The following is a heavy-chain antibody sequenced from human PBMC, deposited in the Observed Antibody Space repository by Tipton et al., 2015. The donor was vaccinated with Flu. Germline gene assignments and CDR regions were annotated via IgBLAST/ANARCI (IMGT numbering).Heavy chain of an antibody. D-gene: IGHD3-22*01. CDR3: ASTYDSSGYCFCY. CDR1: GYTFTSYY. Sequence: QLVQSGAEVKKPGASVKVSCRASGYTFTSYYMHWVRQAPGQGLEWMGIINPSGGSTSYAQKFQGRVTMTRDTSTSTAYMELSSLGSEDPAVYYCASTYDSSGYCFCYWGPGTLVPVSS. V-gene: IGHV1-46*01. CDR2: INPSGGST. J-gene: IGHJ4*02.